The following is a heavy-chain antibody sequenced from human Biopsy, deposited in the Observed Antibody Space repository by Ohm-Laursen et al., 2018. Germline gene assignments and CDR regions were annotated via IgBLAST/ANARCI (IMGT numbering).Heavy chain of an antibody. Sequence: GSSVKVSCKSSGYTFRSYGISWVRQAPGQGLEWLGWNSGPRNKTRYGQKVQGRVMMTKDTSTTTAHLELRSLRSDDTAVYYCARHSPPGLEVSWNDVFDIWGQGTVVTVS. J-gene: IGHJ3*02. D-gene: IGHD5/OR15-5a*01. CDR2: NSGPRNKT. CDR1: GYTFRSYG. CDR3: ARHSPPGLEVSWNDVFDI. V-gene: IGHV1-18*01.